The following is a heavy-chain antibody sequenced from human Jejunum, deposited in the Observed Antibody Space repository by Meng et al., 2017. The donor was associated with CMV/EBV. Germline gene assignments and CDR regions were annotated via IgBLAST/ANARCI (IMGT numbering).Heavy chain of an antibody. CDR1: GFPFSGDW. J-gene: IGHJ4*02. Sequence: GFPFSGDWMPWVRQAPGKGLMLVSRINSDGSTPNYADSVKGRFTISRDNANNTLYLLLNSLRAEDTAVYYCVTNLYCSGGACRNYWGQGTLVTVSS. CDR2: INSDGSTP. D-gene: IGHD2-15*01. V-gene: IGHV3-74*01. CDR3: VTNLYCSGGACRNY.